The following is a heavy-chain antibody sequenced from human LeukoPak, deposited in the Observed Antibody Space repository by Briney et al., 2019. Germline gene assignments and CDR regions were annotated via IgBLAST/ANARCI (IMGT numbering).Heavy chain of an antibody. V-gene: IGHV1-8*01. J-gene: IGHJ6*02. CDR1: GYTFTSYD. CDR3: AREGTYYDFWSGYYYYYYYGMDV. CDR2: MNPNSGNT. D-gene: IGHD3-3*01. Sequence: ASVKVSCKASGYTFTSYDTNWVRQATGQGLEWMGWMNPNSGNTGYAQKFQGRVTMTRNTSISTAYMELSSLRSEDTAVYYCAREGTYYDFWSGYYYYYYYGMDVWGQGTTVTVSS.